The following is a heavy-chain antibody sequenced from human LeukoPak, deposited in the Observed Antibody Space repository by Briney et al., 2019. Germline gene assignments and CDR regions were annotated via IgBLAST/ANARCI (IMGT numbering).Heavy chain of an antibody. CDR2: INSDGSST. D-gene: IGHD1-14*01. CDR1: GFTFSSYW. Sequence: PGGSLRLSCAASGFTFSSYWMHWVRQAPEKGLVWVSRINSDGSSTTYADSVKGRFTISRDNAKNTLYLQMNSLRAEDTAVYYCARAGSTGANNWFDPWGQGTLVTVSS. CDR3: ARAGSTGANNWFDP. J-gene: IGHJ5*02. V-gene: IGHV3-74*01.